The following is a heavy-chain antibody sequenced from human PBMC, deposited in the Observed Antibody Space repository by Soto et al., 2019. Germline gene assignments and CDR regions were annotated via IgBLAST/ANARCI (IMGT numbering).Heavy chain of an antibody. D-gene: IGHD2-15*01. CDR3: AHMRAAKFYY. Sequence: QITLKESGPTLVKPTQTLTLTCNVSGVSLSTGGVGVGWIRQPPGKALEWLALIYWDDDQRSSPSLKTRLTLPKDTPKNQVVLTMTNMAPEDTATYYCAHMRAAKFYYWGQGTLVTVSS. CDR1: GVSLSTGGVG. V-gene: IGHV2-5*02. J-gene: IGHJ4*02. CDR2: IYWDDDQ.